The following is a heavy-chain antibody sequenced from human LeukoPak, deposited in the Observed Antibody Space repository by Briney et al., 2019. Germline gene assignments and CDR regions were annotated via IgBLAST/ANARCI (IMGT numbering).Heavy chain of an antibody. CDR3: AEDRSYYDFWSGYFPEVPHGDAFDI. CDR2: IYYSGST. Sequence: SETLSLTCTVSGGSISSYYWSWIRQPPGKGLEWIGYIYYSGSTNYNPSLKSRVTISVDTSKNQFSLKLSSVTAADTAVYYCAEDRSYYDFWSGYFPEVPHGDAFDIWGQGTMVTVSS. D-gene: IGHD3-3*01. J-gene: IGHJ3*02. CDR1: GGSISSYY. V-gene: IGHV4-59*08.